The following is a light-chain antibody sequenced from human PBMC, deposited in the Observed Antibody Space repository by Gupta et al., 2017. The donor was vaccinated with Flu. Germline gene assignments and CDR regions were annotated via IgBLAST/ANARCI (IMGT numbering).Light chain of an antibody. CDR1: QSVLYSPNNKNY. V-gene: IGKV4-1*01. CDR3: QQYESSPRT. J-gene: IGKJ1*01. CDR2: GAS. Sequence: DNVVPTQPDALEASLGGRATINCKSSQSVLYSPNNKNYLTWYQQKPGQPPKLLIYGASTRASGIPDRCSGSGSGTDFTLTISSLQAEDVAVYYCQQYESSPRTFGQGTKVEIK.